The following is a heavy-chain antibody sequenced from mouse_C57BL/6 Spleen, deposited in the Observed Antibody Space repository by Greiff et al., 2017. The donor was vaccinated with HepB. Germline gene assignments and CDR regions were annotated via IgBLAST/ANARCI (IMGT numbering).Heavy chain of an antibody. V-gene: IGHV14-4*01. CDR3: TTGRNPSMDY. Sequence: VQLKQSGAELVRPGASVKLSCTASGFNIKDDYMHWVKQRPEQGLEWIGWIDPENGDTEYASKFQGKATITADTSSNTAYLQLSSLTSEDTAVYYCTTGRNPSMDYWGQGTSVTVSS. CDR2: IDPENGDT. J-gene: IGHJ4*01. CDR1: GFNIKDDY.